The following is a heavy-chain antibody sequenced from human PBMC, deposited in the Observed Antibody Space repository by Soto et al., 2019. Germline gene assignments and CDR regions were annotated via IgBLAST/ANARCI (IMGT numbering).Heavy chain of an antibody. Sequence: GGSLRLSCAASGFTFSSYWMSWVRQAPGKGLEWVANIKQDGSEKYYVDSVKGRFTISRDNAKNSLYLQMNSLRAEDTAVYYCARGRSPVTPDAFDIWGQGTMVTVSS. V-gene: IGHV3-7*01. CDR2: IKQDGSEK. CDR1: GFTFSSYW. J-gene: IGHJ3*02. CDR3: ARGRSPVTPDAFDI. D-gene: IGHD4-4*01.